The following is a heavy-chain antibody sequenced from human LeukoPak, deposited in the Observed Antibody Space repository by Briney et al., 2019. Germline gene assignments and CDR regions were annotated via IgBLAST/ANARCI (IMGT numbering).Heavy chain of an antibody. D-gene: IGHD3-3*01. CDR3: AKQAGWGAYFSFLPFDF. Sequence: PGGSLRLSCAASGFTFSRLAMTWVRQAPGKGLEWVSTISASGPYYADAVRGRFTISRDNSRNTLSLQMDSLRAEDTAVYYCAKQAGWGAYFSFLPFDFWGRGTLVTVSS. CDR1: GFTFSRLA. V-gene: IGHV3-23*01. J-gene: IGHJ4*02. CDR2: ISASGP.